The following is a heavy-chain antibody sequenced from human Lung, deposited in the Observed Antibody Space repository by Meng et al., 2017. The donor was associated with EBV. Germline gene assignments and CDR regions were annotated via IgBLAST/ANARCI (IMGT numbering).Heavy chain of an antibody. Sequence: VHLRESGAGLVQPSQPLSLACPVSGGSVISGGYYWSWIRQQPGKGLEWIGYIYYTGSSFYNPSLKSRVTISVDTSKNQFSLNLSSVTAADTAVYYCANAGRFGESLGDYWGQGILVTVSS. J-gene: IGHJ4*02. CDR2: IYYTGSS. CDR1: GGSVISGGYY. CDR3: ANAGRFGESLGDY. D-gene: IGHD3-10*01. V-gene: IGHV4-31*03.